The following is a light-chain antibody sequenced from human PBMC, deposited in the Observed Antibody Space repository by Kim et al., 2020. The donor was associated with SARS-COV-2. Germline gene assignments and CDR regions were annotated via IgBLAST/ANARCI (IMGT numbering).Light chain of an antibody. CDR2: HDT. Sequence: SYELTQPPSVSVSPGPTASITCSGHKLGDKYACWYQQKPGQSPVLVIYHDTKRPSGIPERFSGSNSGNTATLTISGTQAMDEADYYCQAWDTSTAYVFGT. V-gene: IGLV3-1*01. J-gene: IGLJ1*01. CDR3: QAWDTSTAYV. CDR1: KLGDKY.